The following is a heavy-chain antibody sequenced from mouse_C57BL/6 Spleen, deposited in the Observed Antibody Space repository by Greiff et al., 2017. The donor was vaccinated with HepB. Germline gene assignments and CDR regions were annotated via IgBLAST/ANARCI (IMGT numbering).Heavy chain of an antibody. CDR3: ASLGFFAY. J-gene: IGHJ3*01. D-gene: IGHD2-14*01. CDR1: GYNFTSYW. V-gene: IGHV1-50*01. Sequence: QVQLQQPGAELVKPGASVKLSCKASGYNFTSYWMQWVKQRPGQGLEWIGEIDPSDSYTNYNQKFKGKATLTVDTSSSTAYMQLSSLTSEDSAVYYCASLGFFAYWGQGTLVTVSA. CDR2: IDPSDSYT.